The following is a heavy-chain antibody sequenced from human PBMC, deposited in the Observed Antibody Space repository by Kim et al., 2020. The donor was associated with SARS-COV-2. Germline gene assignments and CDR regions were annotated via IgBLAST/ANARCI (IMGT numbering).Heavy chain of an antibody. D-gene: IGHD3-10*01. CDR3: AKDPDPMVRGAPSFGFAFDI. Sequence: GGSLRLSCAASGFTFSSYAMSWVRQAPGKGLEWVSAISGSGGSTYYADSVKGRFTISRDNSKNTLYLQMNILRAEDTAVYYCAKDPDPMVRGAPSFGFAFDIWGQGTMVTVSS. CDR2: ISGSGGST. CDR1: GFTFSSYA. J-gene: IGHJ3*02. V-gene: IGHV3-23*01.